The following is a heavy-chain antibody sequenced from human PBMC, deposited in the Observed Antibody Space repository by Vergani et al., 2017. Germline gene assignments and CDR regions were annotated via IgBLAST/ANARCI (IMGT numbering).Heavy chain of an antibody. CDR2: ISSSGNYV. CDR1: GFTFGSYS. CDR3: ARGPHTVGYSYGNWFDP. J-gene: IGHJ5*02. Sequence: EENLVESGGGLVKPGGSLRLSCVASGFTFGSYSVNWVRQAPGRGLEWVSSISSSGNYVYYTASVKGRFSISRDNAKNSLYLQMNSLRAEDTAVYYCARGPHTVGYSYGNWFDPWGQGTLVTVSS. V-gene: IGHV3-21*01. D-gene: IGHD5-18*01.